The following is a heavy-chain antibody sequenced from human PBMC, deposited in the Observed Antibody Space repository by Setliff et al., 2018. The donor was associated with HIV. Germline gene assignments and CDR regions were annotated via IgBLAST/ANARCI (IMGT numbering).Heavy chain of an antibody. V-gene: IGHV1-18*01. CDR2: FTSYNNKA. Sequence: ASVKVSCKISGFLMTAYGINWVRQAPGQGPEWMGWFTSYNNKADFAPKFQGRVTLATDTFTSTAYMELRSLRSDDTAVYYCARGGDPPYYFLGMDVWGQGTSVTVSS. D-gene: IGHD2-21*02. J-gene: IGHJ6*02. CDR1: GFLMTAYG. CDR3: ARGGDPPYYFLGMDV.